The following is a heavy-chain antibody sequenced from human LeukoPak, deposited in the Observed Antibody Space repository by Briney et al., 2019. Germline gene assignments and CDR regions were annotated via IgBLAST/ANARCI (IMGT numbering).Heavy chain of an antibody. Sequence: PSQTLSLTCTVSGGSISSGGYYWSWIRQHPGKGLEWIGYIYYSVSTYYNPSLKSRVTISVDTSKNQFSLKLSSVTAADTAVYYCARGGDYYGSGSYYNWWTDAFDIWGQGTMVTVSS. CDR3: ARGGDYYGSGSYYNWWTDAFDI. V-gene: IGHV4-31*03. J-gene: IGHJ3*02. D-gene: IGHD3-10*01. CDR2: IYYSVST. CDR1: GGSISSGGYY.